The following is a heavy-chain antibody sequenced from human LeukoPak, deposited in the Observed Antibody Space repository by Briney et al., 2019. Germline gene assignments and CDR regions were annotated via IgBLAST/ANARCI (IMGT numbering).Heavy chain of an antibody. D-gene: IGHD3-3*01. CDR3: AKEGVAIFTPFDY. Sequence: TGGSLRLSCAASGFTFSSYWMSWVRQAPGKGLEWVANIKQDGSEKYYVDSVKGRFTISRDNSKNTLYLQMNSLRAEDTAVYYCAKEGVAIFTPFDYWGQGTLVTVSS. J-gene: IGHJ4*02. V-gene: IGHV3-7*03. CDR1: GFTFSSYW. CDR2: IKQDGSEK.